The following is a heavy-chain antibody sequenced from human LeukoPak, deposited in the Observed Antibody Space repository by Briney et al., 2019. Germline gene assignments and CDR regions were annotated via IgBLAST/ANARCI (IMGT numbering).Heavy chain of an antibody. Sequence: SGGSLRLSCAASGFTFSSYAMSWVRQAPGKGLEWVSAISGSGGSTYYADSVKGRFTISRDNSKNTLYLQMNSLRAEDTAVYYCAKEGRVAVAAYYYYYGMDVWGQGTTVTVSS. J-gene: IGHJ6*02. D-gene: IGHD6-19*01. CDR3: AKEGRVAVAAYYYYYGMDV. CDR2: ISGSGGST. V-gene: IGHV3-23*01. CDR1: GFTFSSYA.